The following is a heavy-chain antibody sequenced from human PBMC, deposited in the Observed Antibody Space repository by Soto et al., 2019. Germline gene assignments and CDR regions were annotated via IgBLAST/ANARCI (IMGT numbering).Heavy chain of an antibody. D-gene: IGHD3-22*01. V-gene: IGHV4-30-2*01. CDR3: ARGLYYYDSSGFDY. CDR1: GGSISSGGYS. CDR2: IYHSGST. J-gene: IGHJ4*02. Sequence: PSETLSLTCFVSGGSISSGGYSWSWIRQPPGKGLEWIGYIYHSGSTYYNPSLKSRVTISVDRSKNQFSLKLSSVTAADTAVYYCARGLYYYDSSGFDYWGQGTLVTVSS.